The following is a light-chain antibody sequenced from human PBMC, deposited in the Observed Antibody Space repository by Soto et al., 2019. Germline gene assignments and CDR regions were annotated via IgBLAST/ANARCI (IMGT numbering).Light chain of an antibody. V-gene: IGLV1-44*01. CDR3: AGWDDSLDGWV. Sequence: QSALTQPPSASGTPGQRVSISCSGADSNIGSNTVNWYQQLPGTAPKLFIYSNDQRPSGVPDRFSGSKSGTSASLAISGLQSEDEALYYCAGWDDSLDGWVFGGGTKVTIL. J-gene: IGLJ3*02. CDR1: DSNIGSNT. CDR2: SND.